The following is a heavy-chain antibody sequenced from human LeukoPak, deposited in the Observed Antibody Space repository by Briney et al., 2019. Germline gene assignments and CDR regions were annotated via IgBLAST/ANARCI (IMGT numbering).Heavy chain of an antibody. Sequence: AGSLRLSCAASGFTFSSYGMHWVRQAPGKGLEWVAVIWYDGSNKYYADSVKGRFTISRDNSKNTLYLQMNSLRAEDTAVYYCAKDYLGLNVDTAMGSFDYWGQGTLVTVSS. J-gene: IGHJ4*02. CDR2: IWYDGSNK. CDR1: GFTFSSYG. CDR3: AKDYLGLNVDTAMGSFDY. D-gene: IGHD5-18*01. V-gene: IGHV3-33*06.